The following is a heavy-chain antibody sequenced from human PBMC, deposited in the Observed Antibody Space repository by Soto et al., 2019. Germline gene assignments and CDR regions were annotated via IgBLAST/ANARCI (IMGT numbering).Heavy chain of an antibody. CDR2: INPSGGST. D-gene: IGHD6-19*01. CDR3: ARAPRIAVAGRYYYYGMDV. J-gene: IGHJ6*02. Sequence: ASVKVSCKESGYTFTSYYMHWVRQAPVQGLEWMGIINPSGGSTSYAQKFQGRVNITRDTSTSTVYMELSSLISEDTAVYYCARAPRIAVAGRYYYYGMDVWGQGTTVTVSS. CDR1: GYTFTSYY. V-gene: IGHV1-46*01.